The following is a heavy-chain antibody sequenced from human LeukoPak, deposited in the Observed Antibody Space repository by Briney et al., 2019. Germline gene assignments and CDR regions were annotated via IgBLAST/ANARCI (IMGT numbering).Heavy chain of an antibody. CDR1: GGTFSSYA. J-gene: IGHJ4*02. CDR3: VVGATTFLFLSLFDY. V-gene: IGHV1-69*04. Sequence: RASVKVSCKASGGTFSSYAIRWVRQAPGQGLAWMGRIIPILGIANYAQKFQGRVTITADKSTSTAYMELSSLRSEDTAVYYCVVGATTFLFLSLFDYWGQGTLVTVSS. D-gene: IGHD1-26*01. CDR2: IIPILGIA.